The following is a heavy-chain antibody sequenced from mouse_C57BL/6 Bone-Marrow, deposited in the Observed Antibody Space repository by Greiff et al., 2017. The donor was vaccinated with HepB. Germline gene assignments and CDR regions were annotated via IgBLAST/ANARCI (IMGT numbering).Heavy chain of an antibody. Sequence: DVMLVESGGGLVQPGESLKLSCESNEYEFPSHDMSWVRKTPEKRLELVAAINSDGGSTYYPDTMERRFIISRDNTKKTLYLQMSSLRSEDTALYYCARHGLYYYGNSLYFDYWGQGTTLTVSS. CDR1: EYEFPSHD. CDR3: ARHGLYYYGNSLYFDY. V-gene: IGHV5-2*01. J-gene: IGHJ2*01. D-gene: IGHD1-1*01. CDR2: INSDGGST.